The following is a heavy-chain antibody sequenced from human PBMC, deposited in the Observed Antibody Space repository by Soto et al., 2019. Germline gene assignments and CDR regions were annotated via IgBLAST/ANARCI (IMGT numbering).Heavy chain of an antibody. CDR1: GFTFSSYG. J-gene: IGHJ4*02. V-gene: IGHV3-33*01. D-gene: IGHD3-22*01. CDR3: ARDPLGGDYYDSSGYYLDY. Sequence: QVQLVESGGGVVQPGRSLRLSCAASGFTFSSYGMHWVRQAPGKGLEWVAVIWYDGSNKYYADSVKGRFTISRDNSKNTLYLQMNSLRAEDTAVYYCARDPLGGDYYDSSGYYLDYWGQGTLVTVSS. CDR2: IWYDGSNK.